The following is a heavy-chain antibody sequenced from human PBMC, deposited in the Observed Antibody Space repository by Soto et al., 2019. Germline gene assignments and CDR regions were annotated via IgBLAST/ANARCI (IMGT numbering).Heavy chain of an antibody. V-gene: IGHV1-2*04. CDR2: INPNSGGT. J-gene: IGHJ6*02. D-gene: IGHD5-12*01. CDR3: ARGLVATDGMDV. Sequence: ASVKVSCKASGYTFTGYYMHWVRQAPGQGLEWMGWINPNSGGTNYAQKFQGWVTMTRDTSISTAYMELSRLRSDDTAVYYCARGLVATDGMDVWGQGTTVTVSS. CDR1: GYTFTGYY.